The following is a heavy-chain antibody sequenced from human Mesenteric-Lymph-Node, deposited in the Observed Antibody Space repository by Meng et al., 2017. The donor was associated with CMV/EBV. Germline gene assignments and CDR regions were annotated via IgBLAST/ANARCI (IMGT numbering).Heavy chain of an antibody. CDR3: AKYGPGWCLDY. CDR1: GFTLSNYG. V-gene: IGHV3-23*03. D-gene: IGHD2-8*02. CDR2: IIHNSGTT. J-gene: IGHJ4*02. Sequence: GGSLRLSCAASGFTLSNYGMGWVRQAPGKGLEWLSIIHNSGTTAYVESVRGRFTISRDDSKNTLFLQMVSLRAEDTAVYFCAKYGPGWCLDYWGQGTLVTVSS.